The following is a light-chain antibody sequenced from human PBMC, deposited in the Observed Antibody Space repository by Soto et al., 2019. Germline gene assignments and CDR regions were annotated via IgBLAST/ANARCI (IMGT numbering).Light chain of an antibody. CDR3: QQRSKWPPVT. CDR2: DAS. CDR1: QSVKTS. J-gene: IGKJ4*01. V-gene: IGKV3-11*01. Sequence: EILLSQSPGVLSLSPGQRATLTCRASQSVKTSLAWYQQKPGQPPRLLIYDASNRATGIPARFSGSGSGTDLSLTISGLEPEDVAVYFCQQRSKWPPVTFGGGTKVQI.